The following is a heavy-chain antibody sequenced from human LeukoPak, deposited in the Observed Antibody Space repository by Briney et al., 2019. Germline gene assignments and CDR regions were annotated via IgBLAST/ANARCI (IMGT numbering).Heavy chain of an antibody. CDR1: GFTFSSYS. CDR2: ISSSSSYI. Sequence: GGSLRLSCAASGFTFSSYSMNWVRQAPGKGLEWVSSISSSSSYIYYADSAKGRFTISRDNAKNSLYLQMNSLRAEDTAVYYCARDGYYDSSGYYSDYYYYYMDVWGKGTTVTISS. CDR3: ARDGYYDSSGYYSDYYYYYMDV. V-gene: IGHV3-21*01. J-gene: IGHJ6*03. D-gene: IGHD3-22*01.